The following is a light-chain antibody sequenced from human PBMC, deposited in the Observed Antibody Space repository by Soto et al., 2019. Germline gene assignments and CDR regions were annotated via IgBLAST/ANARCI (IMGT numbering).Light chain of an antibody. J-gene: IGKJ2*01. Sequence: DIQMTQSPSSLSASVGDRVTITCRASQSISNDFHWYQLKPGKAPKRLIYAASSLQSGVPSRFSGSGSGTDFTLTINSLQPEDFASYYCQQSYNTPYTFGQGTKREIK. CDR3: QQSYNTPYT. CDR1: QSISND. V-gene: IGKV1-39*01. CDR2: AAS.